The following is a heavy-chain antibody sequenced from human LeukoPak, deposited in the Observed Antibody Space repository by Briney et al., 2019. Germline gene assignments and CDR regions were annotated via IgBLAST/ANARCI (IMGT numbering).Heavy chain of an antibody. CDR1: GGTFSSYA. CDR2: IIPILGIA. J-gene: IGHJ4*02. D-gene: IGHD1-26*01. V-gene: IGHV1-69*04. Sequence: SVKVSCKASGGTFSSYAISWVRQAPGRGLEWMGRIIPILGIANYAQEFQGRVTITADKSTSTAYMELSSLRSEDTAVYYCARLGVGATPFDYWGQGTLVTVSS. CDR3: ARLGVGATPFDY.